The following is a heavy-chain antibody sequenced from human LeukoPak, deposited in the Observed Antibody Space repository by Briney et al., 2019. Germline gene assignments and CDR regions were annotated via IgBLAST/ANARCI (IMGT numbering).Heavy chain of an antibody. J-gene: IGHJ5*02. V-gene: IGHV3-23*01. CDR1: GFTFSSYA. CDR3: ASRVRARGDWFDP. Sequence: PGGSLRLSCAASGFTFSSYAMSWVGQAPGKGVEWVSAISGSGGSTYYADSVKGRFTISIDNSKNTLYLQMNSLRAEDTAVYYCASRVRARGDWFDPWGQGTLVTVSS. CDR2: ISGSGGST. D-gene: IGHD1-26*01.